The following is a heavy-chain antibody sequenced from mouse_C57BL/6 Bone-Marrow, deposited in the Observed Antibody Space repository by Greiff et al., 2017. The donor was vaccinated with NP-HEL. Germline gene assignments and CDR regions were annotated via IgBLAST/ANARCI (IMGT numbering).Heavy chain of an antibody. Sequence: VQLQESGPELVKPGASVKISCKASGYAFSSSWMNWVKQRPGKGLEWIGRIYPGDGDTNYNGKFKGKATLTADKSSSTAYMQLSSLTSEDSAVYFCATSNYDYWGQGTTLTVSS. D-gene: IGHD2-5*01. CDR2: IYPGDGDT. V-gene: IGHV1-82*01. CDR3: ATSNYDY. CDR1: GYAFSSSW. J-gene: IGHJ2*01.